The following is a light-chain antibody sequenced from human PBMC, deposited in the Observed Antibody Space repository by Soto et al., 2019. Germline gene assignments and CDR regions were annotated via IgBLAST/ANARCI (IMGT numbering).Light chain of an antibody. CDR3: QQYNNWPLT. CDR1: QSVSTN. J-gene: IGKJ4*01. CDR2: GAS. V-gene: IGKV3-15*01. Sequence: EVVVTQSPATLSVSPGERVTLSCRASQSVSTNLAWYQQKPGQAPRHLIYGASTRATDIPARFSGSGSGTEFTLTIRSLQSEDLAFYYCQQYNNWPLTFGGGTKVEIK.